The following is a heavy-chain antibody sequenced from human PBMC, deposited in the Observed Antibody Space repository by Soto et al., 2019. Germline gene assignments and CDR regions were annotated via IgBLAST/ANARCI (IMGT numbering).Heavy chain of an antibody. D-gene: IGHD5-18*01. V-gene: IGHV4-34*01. CDR2: INHSGST. CDR1: GGSFSGYY. CDR3: ARARVNNWFDP. J-gene: IGHJ5*02. Sequence: SETLSLTCAVYGGSFSGYYWSWIRQPPGKGLEWIGEINHSGSTNYNPSLKSRVTISVDTSKNQFSPKLSSVTAADTAVYYCARARVNNWFDPWGQGTLVTVSS.